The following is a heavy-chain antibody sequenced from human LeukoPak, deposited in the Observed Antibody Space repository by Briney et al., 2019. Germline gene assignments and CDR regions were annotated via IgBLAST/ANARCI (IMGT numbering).Heavy chain of an antibody. V-gene: IGHV3-53*01. CDR2: IYSGGST. Sequence: GGSLRPSCAASGFTVSSNYMSWVRQAPGKGLAWVSVIYSGGSTYYADSVKGRFTISRDNSKNTLYLQMNSPRAEDTAVYYCARESYSSGWYDYWGQGTLVTVSS. J-gene: IGHJ4*02. CDR3: ARESYSSGWYDY. D-gene: IGHD6-19*01. CDR1: GFTVSSNY.